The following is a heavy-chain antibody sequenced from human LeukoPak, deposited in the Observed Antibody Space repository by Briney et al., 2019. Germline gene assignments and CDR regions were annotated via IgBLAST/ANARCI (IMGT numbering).Heavy chain of an antibody. CDR2: INPSGGST. D-gene: IGHD2-2*01. Sequence: ASVKVSCKASGYTFTGYYMHWVRQAPGQGLEWMGIINPSGGSTSYAQKFQGRVTMTRDTSTSTVYMELSSLTSEDTAVYYCARVVGYCSSTSCPTGYWGQGTLVTVSS. V-gene: IGHV1-46*01. J-gene: IGHJ4*02. CDR1: GYTFTGYY. CDR3: ARVVGYCSSTSCPTGY.